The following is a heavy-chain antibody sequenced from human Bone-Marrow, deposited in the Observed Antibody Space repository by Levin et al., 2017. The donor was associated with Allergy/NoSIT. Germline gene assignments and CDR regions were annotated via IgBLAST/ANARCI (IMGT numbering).Heavy chain of an antibody. CDR1: GFTFSSYW. Sequence: ETLSLTCAASGFTFSSYWMTWVRQAPGKGLEWMANIKHDGSVKFYADAVKGRFTISRDNAKNSVYLQMNSLRVEDTAVYYCATSADAAATDWGQGTLVTVSS. J-gene: IGHJ1*01. D-gene: IGHD2-15*01. V-gene: IGHV3-7*03. CDR3: ATSADAAATD. CDR2: IKHDGSVK.